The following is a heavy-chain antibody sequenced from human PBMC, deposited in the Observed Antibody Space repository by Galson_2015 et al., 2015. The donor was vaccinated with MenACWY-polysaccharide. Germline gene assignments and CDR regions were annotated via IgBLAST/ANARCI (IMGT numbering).Heavy chain of an antibody. Sequence: SLRLSCAASGLTFSSYAMSWVRQGPGKGLEWVSAISGSGNSTYYADSVKGRFTISRDNPKNTLYLQMDSLRAEDTAVYYCAKGTTCGCHCYVGYYYMDLWGTGTTVTVSS. CDR2: ISGSGNST. V-gene: IGHV3-23*01. D-gene: IGHD2-21*01. J-gene: IGHJ6*03. CDR3: AKGTTCGCHCYVGYYYMDL. CDR1: GLTFSSYA.